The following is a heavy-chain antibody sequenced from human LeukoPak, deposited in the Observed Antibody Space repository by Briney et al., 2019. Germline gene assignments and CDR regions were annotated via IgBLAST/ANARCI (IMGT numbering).Heavy chain of an antibody. D-gene: IGHD5-18*01. J-gene: IGHJ4*02. V-gene: IGHV1-69*13. CDR1: GGTFSSYA. CDR2: IIPIFGTA. CDR3: AREGEVEYSYGASFDY. Sequence: SVKVSCKASGGTFSSYAISWVRQAPGQGLEWMGGIIPIFGTANYVQKFQGRVTITADESTSTAYMELSSLRSEDTAVYYCAREGEVEYSYGASFDYWGQGTLVTVSS.